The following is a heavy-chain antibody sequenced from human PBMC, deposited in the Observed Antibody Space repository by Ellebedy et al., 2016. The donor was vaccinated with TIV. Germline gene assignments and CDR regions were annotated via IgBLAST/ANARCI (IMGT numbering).Heavy chain of an antibody. V-gene: IGHV3-23*01. CDR3: AKGGGVLHNWFDP. CDR1: GFTFSSYA. J-gene: IGHJ5*02. Sequence: GESLKISCAASGFTFSSYATSWVRQAPGKGLEWVSAISGSGASTYYADSVKGRFTISRDNSKNTLYLQMNSLRAEDTAVYYCAKGGGVLHNWFDPWGQGTLVTVSS. D-gene: IGHD2/OR15-2a*01. CDR2: ISGSGAST.